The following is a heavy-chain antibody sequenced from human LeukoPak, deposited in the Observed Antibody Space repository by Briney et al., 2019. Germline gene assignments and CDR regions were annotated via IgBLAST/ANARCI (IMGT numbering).Heavy chain of an antibody. CDR3: ARVRPRWNYYYGMDV. D-gene: IGHD4-23*01. Sequence: PSETLSLTCTVYGGSFSGYYWSWIRQPPRKGLEWIGEINHSGSTNYNPSLKSRVTISVDTSKNQFSLKLSSVTAADTAVYYCARVRPRWNYYYGMDVWGQGTTVTVSS. CDR1: GGSFSGYY. CDR2: INHSGST. J-gene: IGHJ6*02. V-gene: IGHV4-34*01.